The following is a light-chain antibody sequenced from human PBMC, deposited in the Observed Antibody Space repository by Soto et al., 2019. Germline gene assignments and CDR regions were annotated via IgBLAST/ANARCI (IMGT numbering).Light chain of an antibody. CDR1: QSVSSN. V-gene: IGKV3-15*01. Sequence: IVMTQSPATLSVSPGERATLSCRASQSVSSNVAWYQQKPGQAPRLLISGASTRATGIPARFSGSGSGTEFTLTISILQSEDFAVYYCQQYNKWPLAFGQGTKVEIK. CDR2: GAS. J-gene: IGKJ1*01. CDR3: QQYNKWPLA.